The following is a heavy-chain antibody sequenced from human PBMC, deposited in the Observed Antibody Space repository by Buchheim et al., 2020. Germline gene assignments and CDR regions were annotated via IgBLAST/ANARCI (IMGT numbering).Heavy chain of an antibody. J-gene: IGHJ4*02. CDR1: GFTFRNYG. Sequence: QVQLVESGGGVVQPGRSLRLSCAASGFTFRNYGLHWVRQAPGKGLEWVAFISYDGLDTYYTDSVKGRFTISRDNSKNTLFLQMNSLRAEDTAVYYCATFAGDYEDYWGQGTL. D-gene: IGHD4-17*01. CDR2: ISYDGLDT. V-gene: IGHV3-30*14. CDR3: ATFAGDYEDY.